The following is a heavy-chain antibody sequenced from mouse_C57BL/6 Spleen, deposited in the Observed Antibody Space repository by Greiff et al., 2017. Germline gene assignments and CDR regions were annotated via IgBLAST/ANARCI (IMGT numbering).Heavy chain of an antibody. Sequence: EVQRVESEGGLVQPGSSMKLSCTASGFTFSDYYMAWVRQVPEKGLEWVANINYDGSSTYYLDSLKSRFIISRDNAKNILYLQMSSLKSDDTATYYCARRGNWGSFDYWGQGTTLTVSS. D-gene: IGHD4-1*01. J-gene: IGHJ2*01. CDR3: ARRGNWGSFDY. CDR2: INYDGSST. V-gene: IGHV5-16*01. CDR1: GFTFSDYY.